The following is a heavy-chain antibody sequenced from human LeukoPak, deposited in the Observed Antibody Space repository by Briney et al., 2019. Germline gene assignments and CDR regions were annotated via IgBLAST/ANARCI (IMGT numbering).Heavy chain of an antibody. D-gene: IGHD4-17*01. CDR1: GGSISSYY. CDR2: IYYSGST. V-gene: IGHV4-59*01. CDR3: ARDKGDYGDYYWFDP. J-gene: IGHJ5*02. Sequence: PSETLSLTCTVSGGSISSYYWSWIRQPPGKGLEWIGYIYYSGSTNYNPSLKSRVTISVDTSKNQFSLKLRSVTAADTAVYYCARDKGDYGDYYWFDPWGQGTLVTVSS.